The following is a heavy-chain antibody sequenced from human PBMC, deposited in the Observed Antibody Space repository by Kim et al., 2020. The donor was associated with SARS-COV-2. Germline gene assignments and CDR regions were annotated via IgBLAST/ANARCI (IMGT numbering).Heavy chain of an antibody. Sequence: GGSLRHSCVASGFTFSSYSMNWVRQAPGKGLEWVSYIGTSSSMIYYADSVKGRFTISRDNAKNSLYLQMNSLRDEDTAVYYCAQRMDVWGQGTTVTVSS. V-gene: IGHV3-48*02. CDR1: GFTFSSYS. CDR2: IGTSSSMI. J-gene: IGHJ6*02. CDR3: AQRMDV.